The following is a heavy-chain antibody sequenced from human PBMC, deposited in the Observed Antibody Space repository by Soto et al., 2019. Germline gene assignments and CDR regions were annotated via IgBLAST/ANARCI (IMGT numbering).Heavy chain of an antibody. CDR3: ARGIAVAGTDY. D-gene: IGHD6-19*01. V-gene: IGHV4-31*03. CDR1: GGSISSGGYY. J-gene: IGHJ4*02. CDR2: IYYSGST. Sequence: QVQLQESGPGLVTPSQTLSLTCTVSGGSISSGGYYWRWIRQHPGKGLEWIGYIYYSGSTYYNPSLKSRVTISVDTSKNQFSLKLSSVTAADTAVYYCARGIAVAGTDYWGKGTLVTVSS.